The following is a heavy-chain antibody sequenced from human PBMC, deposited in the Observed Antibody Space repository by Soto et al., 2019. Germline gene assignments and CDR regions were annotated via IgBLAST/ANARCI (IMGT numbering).Heavy chain of an antibody. CDR3: ASGTTTDLYSYPMDV. V-gene: IGHV1-69*01. D-gene: IGHD1-1*01. CDR2: IIPIFDTS. Sequence: QVQLVQSGTEVKKPGSSVKVSCKASGGAFNSFSISWVRQAPGQGLEWMGGIIPIFDTSYYIQKFQGRISITAAESTSTAYMEMSSLRSEDTAVYYCASGTTTDLYSYPMDVWGQGTTVTVSS. CDR1: GGAFNSFS. J-gene: IGHJ6*02.